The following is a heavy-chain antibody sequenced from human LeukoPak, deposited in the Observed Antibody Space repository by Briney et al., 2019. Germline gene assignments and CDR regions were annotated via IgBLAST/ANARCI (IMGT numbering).Heavy chain of an antibody. CDR2: INWSGGRT. J-gene: IGHJ4*02. CDR1: GFTFDDYG. V-gene: IGHV3-20*04. Sequence: VCSLRLYCAASGFTFDDYGMSSVRQAPGKGLEWVSGINWSGGRTGYADSLKGRFTISRDNAKNTLYLQMNSLRDEDTALYYCARDLTTSDNWGQGTLVTVSS. D-gene: IGHD1/OR15-1a*01. CDR3: ARDLTTSDN.